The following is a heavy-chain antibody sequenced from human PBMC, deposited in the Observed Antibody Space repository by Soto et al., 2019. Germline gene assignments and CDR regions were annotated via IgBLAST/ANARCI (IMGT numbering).Heavy chain of an antibody. CDR1: GGSVSVYY. Sequence: LSLTCTISGGSVSVYYWSWIRQSTGQGLEWIGYIYASGSPYYNPSLRSRVTISADTSKNQISLKLTSPTAADTAVYYCARGVGSSPPQYWGRGTLVTVSS. J-gene: IGHJ4*02. CDR2: IYASGSP. D-gene: IGHD1-26*01. V-gene: IGHV4-59*02. CDR3: ARGVGSSPPQY.